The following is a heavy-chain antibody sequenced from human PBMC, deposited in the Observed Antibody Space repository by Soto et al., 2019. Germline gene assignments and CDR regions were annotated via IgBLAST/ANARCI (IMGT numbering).Heavy chain of an antibody. CDR3: EHNCGVDCHSVFFY. D-gene: IGHD2-21*02. CDR1: GFTFSIYS. V-gene: IGHV3-23*01. J-gene: IGHJ4*02. CDR2: ISGGGDSA. Sequence: EVQLLESGGGLVQPGGSLRLSCAASGFTFSIYSMSWVRQAPGKGLEWVSDISGGGDSAYNADSVKGRFTITRYNSKNTLYLQITSLRAEATAVYYCEHNCGVDCHSVFFYWGQGTLVIVSS.